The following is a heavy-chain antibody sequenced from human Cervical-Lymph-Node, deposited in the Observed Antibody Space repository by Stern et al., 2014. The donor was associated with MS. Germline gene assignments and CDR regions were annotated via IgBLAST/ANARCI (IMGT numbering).Heavy chain of an antibody. CDR1: GFSFPFFS. V-gene: IGHV3-21*01. CDR2: ISSSSKFI. CDR3: ARVNEGFWYLDL. Sequence: EMQLVESGGGLVMPGESLRVSCAASGFSFPFFSMIWVRQAPGKGLEWVSSISSSSKFIYYVDSVKGRLTISRDNAKNSLYLQMNSLRAEDTAVYYCARVNEGFWYLDLWGRGTLVTVSS. J-gene: IGHJ2*01. D-gene: IGHD2-21*01.